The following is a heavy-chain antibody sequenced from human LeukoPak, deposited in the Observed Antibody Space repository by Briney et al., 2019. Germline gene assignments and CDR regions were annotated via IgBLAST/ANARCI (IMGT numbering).Heavy chain of an antibody. CDR3: ARGGEYSRSSSTY. V-gene: IGHV1-2*02. Sequence: ASVKVSCKASGYXFTAYNMDWVRQAPGQGLEWMGWINPNSGGTNYAQKFQGRVTVTRDTSISTAYMELSTLRSDDTAVYYCARGGEYSRSSSTYWGQGTLVTVSS. CDR1: GYXFTAYN. D-gene: IGHD6-6*01. J-gene: IGHJ4*02. CDR2: INPNSGGT.